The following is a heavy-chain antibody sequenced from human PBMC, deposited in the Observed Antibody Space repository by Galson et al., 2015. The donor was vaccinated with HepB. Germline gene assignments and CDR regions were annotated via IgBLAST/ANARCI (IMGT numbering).Heavy chain of an antibody. CDR2: ISSSGSTI. CDR1: GFTFSDYY. D-gene: IGHD2-15*01. CDR3: ARDFGWFASFDAFDI. Sequence: SLRLSCAASGFTFSDYYMSWIRQAPGKGLEWVSYISSSGSTIYYADSVKGRFTISRDNAKNSLYLQMNSLRAEDTAVYYCARDFGWFASFDAFDIWGQGTMVTVSS. V-gene: IGHV3-11*01. J-gene: IGHJ3*02.